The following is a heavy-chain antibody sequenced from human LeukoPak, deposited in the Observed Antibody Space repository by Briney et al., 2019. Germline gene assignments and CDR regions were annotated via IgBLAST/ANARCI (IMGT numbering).Heavy chain of an antibody. Sequence: GGSLRLSCAASGFTLSSYEMNWVRQAPGKGLEWVSYISSSGSTIYYADTVKGRFTISRDNAKNSLYLQMNSLRAEDTAVYYCAREAVAGYVDYWGQGTLVTVSS. D-gene: IGHD6-19*01. CDR1: GFTLSSYE. V-gene: IGHV3-48*03. J-gene: IGHJ4*02. CDR2: ISSSGSTI. CDR3: AREAVAGYVDY.